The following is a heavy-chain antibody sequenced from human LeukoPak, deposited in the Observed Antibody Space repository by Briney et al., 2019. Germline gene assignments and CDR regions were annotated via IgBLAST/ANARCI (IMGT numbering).Heavy chain of an antibody. Sequence: GGSLRLSCAASGFAFRTYGMRWVRQAPGKGLEWVAFIRYEGSDKYYADSVKGRFTISRDNSKNTFYLQMNSLRPDDTAVYYCANMVVAAGSVSDYWGQGTLVTVSS. V-gene: IGHV3-30*02. D-gene: IGHD2-15*01. CDR3: ANMVVAAGSVSDY. J-gene: IGHJ4*02. CDR2: IRYEGSDK. CDR1: GFAFRTYG.